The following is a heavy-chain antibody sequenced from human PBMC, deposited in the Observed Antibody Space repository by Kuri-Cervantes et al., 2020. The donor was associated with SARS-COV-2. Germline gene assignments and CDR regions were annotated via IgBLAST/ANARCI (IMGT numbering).Heavy chain of an antibody. V-gene: IGHV1-2*04. J-gene: IGHJ4*02. CDR1: GYALTDYY. CDR2: LNPNTGGT. CDR3: ARGEAARGLMVVFKWRGAGPLHF. Sequence: ASVKVSCKASGYALTDYYIHWVRQAPGRGLEWMGWLNPNTGGTNYAQKFQGWVTMTRDTSLTTAYMELTRLTSDDSAVYFCARGEAARGLMVVFKWRGAGPLHFWGQGTLVTVSS. D-gene: IGHD2-8*02.